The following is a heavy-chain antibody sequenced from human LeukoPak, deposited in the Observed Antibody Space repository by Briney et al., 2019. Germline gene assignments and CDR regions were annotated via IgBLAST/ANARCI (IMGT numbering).Heavy chain of an antibody. CDR1: GFTVSNNY. Sequence: GGSLRLSCAASGFTVSNNYMSRVRQAPGKGLEWVSVIYSGDNTYYLESVKGRFTISRDNSKNTLFLQMNRLRAEDTAVYYCAGRRVLDASFDYWGQGTLVTVSS. D-gene: IGHD3-16*01. V-gene: IGHV3-66*02. J-gene: IGHJ4*02. CDR2: IYSGDNT. CDR3: AGRRVLDASFDY.